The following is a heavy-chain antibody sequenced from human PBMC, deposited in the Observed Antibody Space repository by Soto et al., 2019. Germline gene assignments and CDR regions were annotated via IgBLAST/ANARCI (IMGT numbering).Heavy chain of an antibody. CDR1: GFTFSSYS. D-gene: IGHD6-19*01. Sequence: EVQLVESGGGLVKPGGSLRLSCAASGFTFSSYSMNWVRQAPGKGLEWVSSISSSSSYIYYADSVKGRFTISRDNAKNSLYLQMNSLRAEDTAVYYCARDYYGGSGWSAGGLYNWFDPWGQGTLVTVSS. V-gene: IGHV3-21*01. J-gene: IGHJ5*02. CDR3: ARDYYGGSGWSAGGLYNWFDP. CDR2: ISSSSSYI.